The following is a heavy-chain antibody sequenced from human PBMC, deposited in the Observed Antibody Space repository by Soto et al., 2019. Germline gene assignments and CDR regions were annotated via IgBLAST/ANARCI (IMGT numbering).Heavy chain of an antibody. Sequence: EVQLLESGGGLIQPGGSLRLSCAASGFTFNTYAMCWVRQAPGKGLEWVSGISGRGDSTYYADSVKGRFTNSRDNSKNALYVQMNGLKAEDTAVYYCAKQYCGAGACYRIFDYWGQGTLVTVAS. CDR2: ISGRGDST. CDR3: AKQYCGAGACYRIFDY. CDR1: GFTFNTYA. V-gene: IGHV3-23*01. D-gene: IGHD2-21*01. J-gene: IGHJ4*02.